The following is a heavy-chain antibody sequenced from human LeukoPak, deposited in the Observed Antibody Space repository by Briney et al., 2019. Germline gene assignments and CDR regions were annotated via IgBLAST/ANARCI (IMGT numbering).Heavy chain of an antibody. CDR2: ISGSGGST. CDR3: AKGICSGGSCPFDY. CDR1: GFTFSSYA. Sequence: PGGSLRLSCAASGFTFSSYAMSWVRQAPGKGLEWVSAISGSGGSTYYADSVKGRFTISRDNSKNTLSLQMNSLRAEDTAVYYCAKGICSGGSCPFDYWGQGTPVTVSS. V-gene: IGHV3-23*01. J-gene: IGHJ4*01. D-gene: IGHD2-15*01.